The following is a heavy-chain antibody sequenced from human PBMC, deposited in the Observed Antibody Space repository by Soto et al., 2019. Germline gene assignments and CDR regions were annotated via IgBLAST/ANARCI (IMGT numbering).Heavy chain of an antibody. D-gene: IGHD4-17*01. CDR1: GFAFSICD. Sequence: GVPLSLSCAASGFAFSICDMSWVRQAPGEGLEWVSSIGASSGWTTYADSVRGRFTISRDNYKNTLFLHMDSLRTEDTAVYYCAHRTGFDYWGQGTPVTVSS. CDR2: IGASSGWT. CDR3: AHRTGFDY. V-gene: IGHV3-23*01. J-gene: IGHJ4*02.